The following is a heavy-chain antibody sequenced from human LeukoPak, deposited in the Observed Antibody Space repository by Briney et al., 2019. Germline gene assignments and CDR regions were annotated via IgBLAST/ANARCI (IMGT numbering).Heavy chain of an antibody. V-gene: IGHV3-30-3*01. D-gene: IGHD7-27*01. CDR3: ARDLGNWDLVYYYGMDV. J-gene: IGHJ6*02. CDR1: GFTFSSYA. CDR2: ISYDGSNK. Sequence: GGSLRLSCAASGFTFSSYAMHWVRQAPGKGLEWVAVISYDGSNKYYADSVKGRFTISRDNSKNTLYLQMNSLRAEDTAVYYCARDLGNWDLVYYYGMDVWGQGTTVTVSS.